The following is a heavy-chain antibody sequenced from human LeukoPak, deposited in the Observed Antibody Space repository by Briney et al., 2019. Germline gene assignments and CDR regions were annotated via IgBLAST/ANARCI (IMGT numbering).Heavy chain of an antibody. CDR3: ARDRGLDIAAAGKFRHYYYYMDV. CDR2: INPNSGGT. Sequence: ASVKVSCKASGYTFTGYYMHWVRQAPGQGLEWMGWINPNSGGTNYAQKFQGRVTMTRDTSISTAYMELSRLRSDDTAVYYCARDRGLDIAAAGKFRHYYYYMDVWGKGTTVTISS. CDR1: GYTFTGYY. V-gene: IGHV1-2*02. D-gene: IGHD6-13*01. J-gene: IGHJ6*03.